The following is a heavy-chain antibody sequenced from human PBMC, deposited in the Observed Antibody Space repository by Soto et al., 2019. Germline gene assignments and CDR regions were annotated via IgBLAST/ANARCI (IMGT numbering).Heavy chain of an antibody. CDR2: IRSKTDGGTT. V-gene: IGHV3-15*01. CDR3: ITYSGTAFEY. Sequence: NPGGALRLSCVASGLTFYNAWRNGFPQAPGKGLEWVVRIRSKTDGGTTDYAAPVKGRFTISRDDSKNMVDLQMSSLKTEDTARYYCITYSGTAFEYWGQGALVTVSS. CDR1: GLTFYNAW. J-gene: IGHJ4*02. D-gene: IGHD1-26*01.